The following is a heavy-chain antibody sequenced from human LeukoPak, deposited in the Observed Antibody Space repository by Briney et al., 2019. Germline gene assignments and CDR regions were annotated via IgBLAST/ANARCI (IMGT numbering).Heavy chain of an antibody. D-gene: IGHD1-26*01. CDR1: GGTFGTYS. CDR3: ARHGGSYTFDF. Sequence: PSESLTLTCTASGGTFGTYSRSWIRQAPGKGLELIGYLYDSGSANYSPSRNNRVTISVDTSKNQFSLRLTSVTAADTAVYYCARHGGSYTFDFWGQGVLVTVSS. V-gene: IGHV4-59*01. J-gene: IGHJ4*02. CDR2: LYDSGSA.